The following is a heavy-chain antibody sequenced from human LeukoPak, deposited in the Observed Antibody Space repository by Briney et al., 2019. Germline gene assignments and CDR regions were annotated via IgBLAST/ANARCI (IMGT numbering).Heavy chain of an antibody. CDR3: AKLLSSHP. CDR1: GFTFSSYG. Sequence: GGSLRLSCAASGFTFSSYGMPWVRQAPGKGLEWVAVISYDGSNKYYADSVKGRITISRDNSKNTLYLQMNSLRAEDTAVYYCAKLLSSHPWGQGTLVTVSS. CDR2: ISYDGSNK. J-gene: IGHJ5*02. V-gene: IGHV3-30*18.